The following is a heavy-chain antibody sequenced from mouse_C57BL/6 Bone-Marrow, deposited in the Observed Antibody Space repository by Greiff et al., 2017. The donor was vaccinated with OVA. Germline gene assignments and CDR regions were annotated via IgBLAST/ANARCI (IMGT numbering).Heavy chain of an antibody. CDR3: GSSYAAWFAY. V-gene: IGHV1-7*01. J-gene: IGHJ3*01. D-gene: IGHD1-1*01. CDR2: INPSSGYT. CDR1: GYTFTSYW. Sequence: QVQLQQSGAELAKPGASVKLSCKASGYTFTSYWMHWVKQRPGQGLEWIGYINPSSGYTTYNQKFKDKATLTADKSSSTAYMQLSSLTYEDSAVYYCGSSYAAWFAYWGQGTLVTVSA.